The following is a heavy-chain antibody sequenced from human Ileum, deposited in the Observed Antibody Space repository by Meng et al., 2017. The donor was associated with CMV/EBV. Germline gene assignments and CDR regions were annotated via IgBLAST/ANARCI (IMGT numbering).Heavy chain of an antibody. Sequence: CGFIISDYRLQWVRQAPGKGLEWVGRTRSKAYSHATDYAASVEGRFTISRDDSKNMAYLQMNSLKTDDTAVYYCATLGRGYPGARDYWGQGTLVTVSS. CDR2: TRSKAYSHAT. CDR1: GFIISDYR. D-gene: IGHD3-3*01. CDR3: ATLGRGYPGARDY. J-gene: IGHJ4*02. V-gene: IGHV3-73*01.